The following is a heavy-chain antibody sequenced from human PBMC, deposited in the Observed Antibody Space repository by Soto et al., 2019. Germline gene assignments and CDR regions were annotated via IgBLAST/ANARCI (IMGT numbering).Heavy chain of an antibody. V-gene: IGHV4-38-2*01. Sequence: SETLSLTCAVSAYSISSGYYWGWIRQPPGKGLEWIGSIYHSGSTYYNPSLKSRVTISVDTSKNQFSLKLSFVPAADTAVYYCARGGAIVVVPAAPPNGFDPWGQGTLVTVSS. J-gene: IGHJ5*02. D-gene: IGHD2-2*01. CDR1: AYSISSGYY. CDR2: IYHSGST. CDR3: ARGGAIVVVPAAPPNGFDP.